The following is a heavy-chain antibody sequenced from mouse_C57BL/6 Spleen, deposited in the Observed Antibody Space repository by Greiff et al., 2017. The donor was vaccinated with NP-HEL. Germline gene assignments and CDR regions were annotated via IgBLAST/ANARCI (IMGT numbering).Heavy chain of an antibody. CDR3: ARDYGNYFDY. J-gene: IGHJ2*01. CDR1: GFTFSSYG. D-gene: IGHD1-1*01. Sequence: EVHLVESGGDLVKPGGSLKLSCAASGFTFSSYGMSWVRQTPDKRLEWVATISSGGSYTYYPDSVKGRFTISRDNAKNTLYLQMSSLKSEDTAMYYWARDYGNYFDYWGQGTTLTVSS. CDR2: ISSGGSYT. V-gene: IGHV5-6*01.